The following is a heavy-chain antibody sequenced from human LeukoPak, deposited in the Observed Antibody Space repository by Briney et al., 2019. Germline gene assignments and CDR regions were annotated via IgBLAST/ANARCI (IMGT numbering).Heavy chain of an antibody. CDR2: ISYSGST. J-gene: IGHJ5*02. CDR3: ARLTAAAGTGWFDP. V-gene: IGHV4-39*01. D-gene: IGHD6-13*01. CDR1: GGSISKRSSY. Sequence: SETLSLTCTVSGGSISKRSSYWGWVRQPPGKGLEWIGSISYSGSTYYNPSLKSRVTISVDTSKNQFSLKLSSVTAADTAVYYCARLTAAAGTGWFDPWGQGTLVTVSS.